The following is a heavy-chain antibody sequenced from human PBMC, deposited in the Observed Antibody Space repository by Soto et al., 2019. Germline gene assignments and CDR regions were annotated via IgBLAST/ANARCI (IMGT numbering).Heavy chain of an antibody. D-gene: IGHD6-13*01. CDR2: MNPNSGNT. CDR3: ARVRSRGWSSSWYVIDY. V-gene: IGHV1-8*01. CDR1: GYTFTSYD. Sequence: ASVKVSCKASGYTFTSYDINWVRQATGQGLEWMGWMNPNSGNTGYAQKFQGRVTMTRNTSISTAYMELSSLRSEDTAVYYCARVRSRGWSSSWYVIDYWGQGTLVTVSS. J-gene: IGHJ4*02.